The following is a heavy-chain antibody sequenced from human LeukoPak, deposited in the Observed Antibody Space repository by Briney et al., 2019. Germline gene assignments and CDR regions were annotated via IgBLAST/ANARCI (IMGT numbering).Heavy chain of an antibody. D-gene: IGHD6-19*01. J-gene: IGHJ6*03. V-gene: IGHV3-30*02. Sequence: GGSLRLSCAASGFTFSSYGMHWVRQAPGKGLEWAAFIRYDGSNKYYADSVKGRFTISRDNSKNTLYLQMNSLRAEDTAVYYCAKKYSSGSWYMDVWGKGTTVTISS. CDR2: IRYDGSNK. CDR1: GFTFSSYG. CDR3: AKKYSSGSWYMDV.